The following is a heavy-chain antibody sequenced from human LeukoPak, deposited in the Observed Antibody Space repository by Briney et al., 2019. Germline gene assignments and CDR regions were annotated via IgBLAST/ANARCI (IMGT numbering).Heavy chain of an antibody. CDR2: IRYDGSNK. Sequence: PGGSLRLSCAASGFTLSSYGMHWVRQAPGKGLEWVAFIRYDGSNKYYADSVKGRFTISRDNSKNTLYLQMNSLRAEDTAVYYCARAKGSSDAFDIWGQGTMVTVSS. CDR1: GFTLSSYG. CDR3: ARAKGSSDAFDI. V-gene: IGHV3-30*02. D-gene: IGHD3-16*02. J-gene: IGHJ3*02.